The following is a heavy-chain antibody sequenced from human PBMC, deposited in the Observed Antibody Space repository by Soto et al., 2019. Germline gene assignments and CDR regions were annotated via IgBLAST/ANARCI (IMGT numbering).Heavy chain of an antibody. Sequence: SRTLSLTGGVSGDSVARGGPACNWSRQSPSRGLECLGRTYYRSKWYYNYAVSVKSRLAMKSDTSKNQVSPQLNSVTPEDAAVYFCARGDQWPLYWGQGTLVTVSS. V-gene: IGHV6-1*01. D-gene: IGHD6-19*01. CDR3: ARGDQWPLY. CDR1: GDSVARGGPA. CDR2: TYYRSKWYY. J-gene: IGHJ4*02.